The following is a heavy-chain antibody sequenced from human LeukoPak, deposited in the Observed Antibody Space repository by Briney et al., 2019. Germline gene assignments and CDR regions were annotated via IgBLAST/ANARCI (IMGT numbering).Heavy chain of an antibody. CDR2: ININTGNP. D-gene: IGHD3-9*01. CDR1: GYTFSGSD. V-gene: IGHV7-4-1*02. CDR3: ARGDWVA. Sequence: GASVKVSCKASGYTFSGSDMNWVRQAPGQGLEWMGWININTGNPTYAQHFTGRFVFSLDTSVSTVYLQISSLKAEDTAVYYCARGDWVAWGQGTLVTVSS. J-gene: IGHJ4*02.